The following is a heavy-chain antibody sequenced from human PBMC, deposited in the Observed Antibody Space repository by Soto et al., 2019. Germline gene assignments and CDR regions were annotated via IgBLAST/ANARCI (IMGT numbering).Heavy chain of an antibody. CDR3: ARGADCGGDCYQDY. CDR1: GYSISSGYY. D-gene: IGHD2-21*02. V-gene: IGHV4-38-2*01. Sequence: SETLSLTCAVSGYSISSGYYWGCIRQPPGKGLEWIGSIYHSGSTYYNPSLKSRVTISVDTSKNQFSLKLSSVTAADTAVYYCARGADCGGDCYQDYWGQGTLVTVYS. J-gene: IGHJ4*02. CDR2: IYHSGST.